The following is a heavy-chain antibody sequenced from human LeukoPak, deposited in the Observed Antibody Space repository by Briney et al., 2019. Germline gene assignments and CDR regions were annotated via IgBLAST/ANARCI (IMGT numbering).Heavy chain of an antibody. CDR3: ARGWSGWYLFDN. CDR1: GFTFDTDW. Sequence: GGSLRLSCAASGFTFDTDWMNWFRQAPGKGLEWVSVISGSGGTTHYADSVKGRFSISRDNSKNTLYLATNSLRAEDTAVYYCARGWSGWYLFDNWGQGTLVTVSS. V-gene: IGHV3-23*01. J-gene: IGHJ4*02. D-gene: IGHD6-19*01. CDR2: ISGSGGTT.